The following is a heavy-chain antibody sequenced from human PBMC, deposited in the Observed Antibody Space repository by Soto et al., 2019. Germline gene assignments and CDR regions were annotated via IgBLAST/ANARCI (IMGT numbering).Heavy chain of an antibody. CDR1: GFTFSSYA. D-gene: IGHD3-9*01. V-gene: IGHV3-23*01. CDR2: TTGSGGVT. J-gene: IGHJ4*02. CDR3: VKSFDYDILTGYTSYFDY. Sequence: EVQLLESGGGLVQPGGSLRLSCTASGFTFSSYAMNWVRQAPGKGLEWVSATTGSGGVTYYADSVKGRFTISRDNSNXTMXLQMNSLRAEDTAVYYCVKSFDYDILTGYTSYFDYWGQGTLVTVSS.